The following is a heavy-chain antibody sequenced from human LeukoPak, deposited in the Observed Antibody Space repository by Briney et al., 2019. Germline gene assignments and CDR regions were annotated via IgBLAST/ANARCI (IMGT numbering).Heavy chain of an antibody. J-gene: IGHJ6*02. CDR3: ARGRGRGYYDISPRPYYYGMDV. CDR2: IYYSGST. D-gene: IGHD3-9*01. Sequence: PSETLSLTCAVSGGSISSSNWWSWVRQPPGKGLEWIGYIYYSGSTNYNPSLKSRVTISVDTSKNQFSLKLSSVTAADTAVYYCARGRGRGYYDISPRPYYYGMDVWGQGTTVTVSS. CDR1: GGSISSSNW. V-gene: IGHV4-4*02.